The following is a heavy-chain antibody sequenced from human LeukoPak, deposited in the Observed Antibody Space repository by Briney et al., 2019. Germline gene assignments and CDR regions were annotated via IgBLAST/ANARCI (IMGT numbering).Heavy chain of an antibody. V-gene: IGHV4-34*01. CDR2: INHSGST. CDR3: ARHFTHMDYSGWKQGWFHP. Sequence: PSETLSLTCAVYGGSLSGYYWSWIRQPPGKGLEWIGEINHSGSTNYNPSLKSRVTISVDTSKNQFSLRLISVTAADTAVYYCARHFTHMDYSGWKQGWFHPWGQGTLVTVSS. J-gene: IGHJ5*02. D-gene: IGHD6-19*01. CDR1: GGSLSGYY.